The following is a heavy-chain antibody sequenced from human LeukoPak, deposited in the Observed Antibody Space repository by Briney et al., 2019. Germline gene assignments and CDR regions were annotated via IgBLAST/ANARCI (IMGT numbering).Heavy chain of an antibody. Sequence: PSETLSLTCAVYGGSFSGYYWNWIRQPPGKGLKWIGEINHSGINHIGSTSYNPSLKSRVTISVDTSKNQFSLRLSSVTAADTAVYYCARRRQTIEYYEYAWGTKPGASKPSYIDYWGHGILVTVSS. CDR1: GGSFSGYY. V-gene: IGHV4-34*01. D-gene: IGHD3-16*01. CDR3: ARRRQTIEYYEYAWGTKPGASKPSYIDY. J-gene: IGHJ4*01. CDR2: INHSGINHIGST.